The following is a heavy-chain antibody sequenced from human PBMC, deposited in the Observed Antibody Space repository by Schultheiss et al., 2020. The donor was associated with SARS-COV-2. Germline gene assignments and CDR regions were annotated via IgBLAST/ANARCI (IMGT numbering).Heavy chain of an antibody. Sequence: ASVKVSCKASGYTFTNYGISWVRQAPGQGLEWVAWISAYNGNTNYAQKFQGRVTMTTETSTSTAYMELRSLRSDDTAVYYCARCYGSGSYYNENWFDPWGQGTLVTVSS. J-gene: IGHJ5*02. CDR3: ARCYGSGSYYNENWFDP. CDR1: GYTFTNYG. V-gene: IGHV1-18*01. CDR2: ISAYNGNT. D-gene: IGHD3-10*01.